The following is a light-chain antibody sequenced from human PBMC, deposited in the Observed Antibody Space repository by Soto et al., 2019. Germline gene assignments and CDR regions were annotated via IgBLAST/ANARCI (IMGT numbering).Light chain of an antibody. V-gene: IGKV3-20*01. CDR1: QSVSSSD. Sequence: EIVLTQSPGTLSLSPGERATLSCRASQSVSSSDLAWYQQKPGQAPRLLIYGASSRATGIPDRFSGSGSGKDFTLTISRLEPEDFAVYYCQQYGSSPFTFGPGTKVDIK. CDR2: GAS. CDR3: QQYGSSPFT. J-gene: IGKJ3*01.